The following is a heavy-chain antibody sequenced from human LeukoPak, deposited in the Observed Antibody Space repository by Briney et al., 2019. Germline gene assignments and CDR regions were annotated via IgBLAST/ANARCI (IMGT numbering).Heavy chain of an antibody. V-gene: IGHV3-30*18. CDR2: ISYDGSNK. CDR1: GFTFSSYG. Sequence: PGGSLRLSCAASGFTFSSYGMHWVRQAPGKGLEWVAVISYDGSNKYYADSVKGRFTISRDNSKSTLYLQMNSLRAEDTAVYYCAKELVTATRKVSYEFDYWGQGTLVTVSS. J-gene: IGHJ4*02. D-gene: IGHD2-15*01. CDR3: AKELVTATRKVSYEFDY.